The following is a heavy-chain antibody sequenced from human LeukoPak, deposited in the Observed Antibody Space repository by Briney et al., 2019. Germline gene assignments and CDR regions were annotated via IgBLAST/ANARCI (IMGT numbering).Heavy chain of an antibody. CDR2: INHSGST. Sequence: PSETLSLTCAVYGGSFSGYYWSWIRQPPGKGLEWVGEINHSGSTNYNPSLKSRVTISVDTSKNQFSLKLSSVTAADTAVYYCARSLRSGLDIWGQGTMVTVSS. CDR3: ARSLRSGLDI. D-gene: IGHD3-10*01. J-gene: IGHJ3*02. V-gene: IGHV4-34*01. CDR1: GGSFSGYY.